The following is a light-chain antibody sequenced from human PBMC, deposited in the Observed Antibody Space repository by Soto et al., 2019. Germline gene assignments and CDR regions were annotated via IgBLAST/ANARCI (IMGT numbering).Light chain of an antibody. J-gene: IGLJ2*01. V-gene: IGLV2-8*01. CDR3: SSHAGSNNVI. Sequence: QSALTQPPSASGSPGQSVTISCTGTSSDIGGYNYVSWYQQYPGKAPKLMIYEVSKRPSGVPDRFSGSKSGNTASLTVSGLQAGDEAEYYCSSHAGSNNVIFGGGTKVTVL. CDR2: EVS. CDR1: SSDIGGYNY.